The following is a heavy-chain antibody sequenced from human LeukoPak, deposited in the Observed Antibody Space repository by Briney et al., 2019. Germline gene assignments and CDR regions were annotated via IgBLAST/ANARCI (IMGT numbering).Heavy chain of an antibody. CDR2: ISYDGSNK. Sequence: HPGGSLRLSCAASGFTFSSYAMHWVRQAPGKGLEWVAVISYDGSNKYYADSVKGRFTISRDNSKNTLYLQMNSLRAEDTAVYYCARVICSSTSCYGDYYGMDVWGQGTTVTVSS. D-gene: IGHD2-2*01. V-gene: IGHV3-30-3*01. J-gene: IGHJ6*02. CDR1: GFTFSSYA. CDR3: ARVICSSTSCYGDYYGMDV.